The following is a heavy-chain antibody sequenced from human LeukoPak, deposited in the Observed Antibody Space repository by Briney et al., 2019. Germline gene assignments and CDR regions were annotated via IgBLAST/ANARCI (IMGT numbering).Heavy chain of an antibody. CDR3: ARDWGKGDY. J-gene: IGHJ4*02. CDR1: GFTFSSYG. D-gene: IGHD3-16*01. CDR2: IWYGGSNK. V-gene: IGHV3-33*01. Sequence: GGSLRLSCAASGFTFSSYGMHWVRQAPGKGLEWVSLIWYGGSNKYYADSVKGRFTISRDNSKNTLYLQMNSLRAEDTAVYYCARDWGKGDYWGQGTLVTVSS.